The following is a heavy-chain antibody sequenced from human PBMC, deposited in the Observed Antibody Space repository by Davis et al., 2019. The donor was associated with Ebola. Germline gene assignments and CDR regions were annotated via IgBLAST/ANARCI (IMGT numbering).Heavy chain of an antibody. Sequence: GESLKISCAASGFTFSSFAMHWVRQAPGKGLEWMAVIWYDGSKRYYADAVKGRFTISRDNSKNTLYLQMNSLRAEDTAVYYCARATGYSSGWFDYWGQGTLVTVSS. CDR2: IWYDGSKR. V-gene: IGHV3-33*01. J-gene: IGHJ4*02. CDR3: ARATGYSSGWFDY. D-gene: IGHD6-19*01. CDR1: GFTFSSFA.